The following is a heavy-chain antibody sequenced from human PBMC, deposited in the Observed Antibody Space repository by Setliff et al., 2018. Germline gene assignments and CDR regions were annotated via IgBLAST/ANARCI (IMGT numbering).Heavy chain of an antibody. CDR3: TTVGYDSRTTPIDY. CDR1: GFTFSSHW. J-gene: IGHJ4*02. CDR2: INNDGGTT. V-gene: IGHV3-15*07. D-gene: IGHD3-22*01. Sequence: GSLRLSCAAAGFTFSSHWMHWVRQAPGKRLMWVSRINNDGGTTDYAAPVKGRFTISRDDSKNTLYLQMNSLKTEDTAVYYCTTVGYDSRTTPIDYWGQGTLVTVSS.